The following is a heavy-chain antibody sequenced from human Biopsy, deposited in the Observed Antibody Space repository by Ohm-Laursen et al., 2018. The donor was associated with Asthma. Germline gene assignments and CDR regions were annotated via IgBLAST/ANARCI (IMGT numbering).Heavy chain of an antibody. CDR2: IATDGTNR. V-gene: IGHV3-64D*08. CDR1: GFTLSSYS. CDR3: VKDHSAGFHYFDA. J-gene: IGHJ4*02. D-gene: IGHD2/OR15-2a*01. Sequence: SLRLSCSASGFTLSSYSMHWVRQAPGRGPEYVAFIATDGTNRFYADSVEGRFTVSRDNPKRTLYLHMIAVRAEDTGVYYCVKDHSAGFHYFDAWGQGARVTVSS.